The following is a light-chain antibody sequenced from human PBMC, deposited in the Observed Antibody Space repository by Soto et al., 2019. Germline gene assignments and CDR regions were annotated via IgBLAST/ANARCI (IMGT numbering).Light chain of an antibody. V-gene: IGKV3-11*01. Sequence: EIVLTQSPATLSLSPGERATLSCRASQSVGRHLAWYQQKPGQATRLLIYDASNRATGVPARFSGSGSGTDFPLSISSLVPEDFAVYYFQQRNNWPPAPFGGGTKVDIK. CDR3: QQRNNWPPAP. J-gene: IGKJ4*02. CDR1: QSVGRH. CDR2: DAS.